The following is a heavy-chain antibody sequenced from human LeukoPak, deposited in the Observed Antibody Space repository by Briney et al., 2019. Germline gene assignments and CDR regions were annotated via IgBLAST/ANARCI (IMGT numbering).Heavy chain of an antibody. Sequence: PGGSLRLSCAASGFTFSSYGMHWVRQAPGKGLEWVAFIRYDGSNKYYADSVKGRFTISRDNSKNTLYLQMNSLRAEDTAVYYCARDQSELLPCLDYWGQGTLVTVSS. CDR2: IRYDGSNK. CDR1: GFTFSSYG. CDR3: ARDQSELLPCLDY. J-gene: IGHJ4*02. D-gene: IGHD1-26*01. V-gene: IGHV3-30*02.